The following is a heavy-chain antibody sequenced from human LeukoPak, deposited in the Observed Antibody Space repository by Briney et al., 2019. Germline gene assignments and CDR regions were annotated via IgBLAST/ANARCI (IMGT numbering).Heavy chain of an antibody. CDR1: GFTFSSYW. J-gene: IGHJ6*03. V-gene: IGHV3-74*01. Sequence: PGGSLRLSCAASGFTFSSYWMHWVRQAPGKGLVWVSRINSDGSSTSYADSVKGRFTISRDNSKNTLYLQMNSLRAEDTAVYYCAKGSEGGSGSYYRIYYYYMDVWGKGTTVTVSS. D-gene: IGHD3-10*01. CDR2: INSDGSST. CDR3: AKGSEGGSGSYYRIYYYYMDV.